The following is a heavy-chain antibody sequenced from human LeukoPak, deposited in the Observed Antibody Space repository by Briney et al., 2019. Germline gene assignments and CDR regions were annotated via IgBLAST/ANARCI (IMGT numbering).Heavy chain of an antibody. V-gene: IGHV4-61*02. CDR1: GGSMRSDSSF. CDR2: IYATGNT. Sequence: SETLSLTXSVSGGSMRSDSSFWSWIRQPAGKGLEWIGRIYATGNTNYNPSLERRVTISVDTSKNQFSLELTSVTAADTAVYYCARGLGSDYGGYSPWGQGTLVTVSS. D-gene: IGHD4-23*01. J-gene: IGHJ5*02. CDR3: ARGLGSDYGGYSP.